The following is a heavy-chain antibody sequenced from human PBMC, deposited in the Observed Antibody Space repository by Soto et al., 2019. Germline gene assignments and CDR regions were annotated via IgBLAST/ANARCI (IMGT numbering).Heavy chain of an antibody. V-gene: IGHV3-9*01. Sequence: GGSLRLSCAASGFTFADYAMHWVRQVPGKGLEWVSGINWNSSSIGYGDSVKGRFAISRDNAKNSLHLQMNSLSAEDTAFYYCVKDESINWYSGHFRHWGQGTLVTVSS. CDR1: GFTFADYA. J-gene: IGHJ1*01. CDR3: VKDESINWYSGHFRH. CDR2: INWNSSSI. D-gene: IGHD6-13*01.